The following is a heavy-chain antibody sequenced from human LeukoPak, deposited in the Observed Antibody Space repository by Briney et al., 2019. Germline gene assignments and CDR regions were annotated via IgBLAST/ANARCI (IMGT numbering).Heavy chain of an antibody. J-gene: IGHJ6*02. Sequence: GASVKVSCKASGYTFTSYGISWVRQAPGQGLEWMGWISAYNGNTNYAQKLQGRVTMTTDTSTSTAYMELRSLRSDDTAVYYCARYYYDSSGCYYYYYYGMDVWGQGTTVTVSS. CDR1: GYTFTSYG. D-gene: IGHD3-22*01. CDR3: ARYYYDSSGCYYYYYYGMDV. V-gene: IGHV1-18*01. CDR2: ISAYNGNT.